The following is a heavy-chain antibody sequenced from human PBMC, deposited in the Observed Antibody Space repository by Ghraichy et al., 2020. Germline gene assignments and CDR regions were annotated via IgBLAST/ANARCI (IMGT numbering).Heavy chain of an antibody. CDR2: IKQDGSEK. CDR1: GFTFSSYW. Sequence: GGSLRLSCAASGFTFSSYWMSWVRQAPGKGLEWVANIKQDGSEKYYVDSVKGRFTISRDNAKNSLYLQMNSLRAEDTAVYYCARDLGVSVPAAALGYYYGMDVWGQGTTVTVSS. J-gene: IGHJ6*02. D-gene: IGHD2-2*01. V-gene: IGHV3-7*01. CDR3: ARDLGVSVPAAALGYYYGMDV.